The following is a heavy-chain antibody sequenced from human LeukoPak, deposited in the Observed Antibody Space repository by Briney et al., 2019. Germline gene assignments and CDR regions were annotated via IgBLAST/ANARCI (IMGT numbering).Heavy chain of an antibody. CDR2: IYASGST. CDR3: ARDNYDILTGYYSPYNWFDP. V-gene: IGHV4-61*02. J-gene: IGHJ5*02. Sequence: PSETLSLTCTVSGGSISSGSYYWSWIRQPAGKGLEWIGRIYASGSTNYNPSLKSRVTISVDTSKNQFSLKLSSVTAADTAVYYCARDNYDILTGYYSPYNWFDPWGQGTLVTVSS. CDR1: GGSISSGSYY. D-gene: IGHD3-9*01.